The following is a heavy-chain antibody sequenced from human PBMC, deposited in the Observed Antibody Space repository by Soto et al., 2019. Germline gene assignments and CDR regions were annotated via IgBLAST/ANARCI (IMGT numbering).Heavy chain of an antibody. V-gene: IGHV3-30*18. D-gene: IGHD6-19*01. CDR2: ISSDGSKT. CDR3: TKPRSSLQWPPFDP. CDR1: GFAFSSYG. Sequence: QVKLVDSGGGVVQPGRSLRLSCVTSGFAFSSYGRHWVRQRPGKGPEWVAFISSDGSKTDYADSVKGRFTISRDNRRNQLFLHMGSLRSEDSATYYCTKPRSSLQWPPFDPWGQGTRVTVSS. J-gene: IGHJ5*02.